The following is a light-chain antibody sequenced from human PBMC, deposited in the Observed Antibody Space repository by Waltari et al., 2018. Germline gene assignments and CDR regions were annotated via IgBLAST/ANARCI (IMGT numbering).Light chain of an antibody. CDR1: QSVSSY. J-gene: IGKJ4*01. Sequence: EIVLTQSPATLSLSHVERDTLSCRASQSVSSYLAWYQQKPGQAPRLLIYDASNRATGIPARFSGSGSGTDFTLTISSLEPEDFAVYYCQQRSNWPLTFGGGTKVEIK. CDR3: QQRSNWPLT. V-gene: IGKV3-11*01. CDR2: DAS.